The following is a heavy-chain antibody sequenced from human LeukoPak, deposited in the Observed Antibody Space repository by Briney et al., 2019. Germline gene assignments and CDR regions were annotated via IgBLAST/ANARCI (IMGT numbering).Heavy chain of an antibody. CDR3: ARGRPIYYGSGSYYNRDAFDI. Sequence: GASVTVSCKASGYTFTGYYMHWVRQAPGQGLEWMGWINPNSGGTNYAQEFQGWVTMTRDTSISTAYMELSRLRPDDTAVYYCARGRPIYYGSGSYYNRDAFDIWGQGTMVTVSS. J-gene: IGHJ3*02. V-gene: IGHV1-2*04. CDR1: GYTFTGYY. D-gene: IGHD3-10*01. CDR2: INPNSGGT.